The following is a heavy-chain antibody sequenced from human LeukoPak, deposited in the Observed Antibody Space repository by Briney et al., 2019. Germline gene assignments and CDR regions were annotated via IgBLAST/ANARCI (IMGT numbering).Heavy chain of an antibody. J-gene: IGHJ6*02. V-gene: IGHV3-33*01. D-gene: IGHD2-2*02. CDR1: GFTFSSYG. Sequence: PGGSLRLSCAASGFTFSSYGMHWVRQAPGKGLEWVAVIWYDGSNKYYADSVKGRFTISRDNSKNTLYLQMNSLRAEDTAVYYCARDIPNGRPASGMDVWGQGTTVTVSS. CDR3: ARDIPNGRPASGMDV. CDR2: IWYDGSNK.